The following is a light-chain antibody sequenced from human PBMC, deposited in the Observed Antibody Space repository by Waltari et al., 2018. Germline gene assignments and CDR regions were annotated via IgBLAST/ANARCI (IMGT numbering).Light chain of an antibody. CDR2: DAS. V-gene: IGKV1-13*02. J-gene: IGKJ5*01. CDR1: QVISSA. Sequence: AIQLTESPSSLPASLGDRVTITRRASQVISSALAWYQQKPGKAPKLLIYDASRLESGVPSRFSGSGSGTDFTLTISSLQPEDFATYGCQQFNSYPHEITFGQGTRLEIK. CDR3: QQFNSYPHEIT.